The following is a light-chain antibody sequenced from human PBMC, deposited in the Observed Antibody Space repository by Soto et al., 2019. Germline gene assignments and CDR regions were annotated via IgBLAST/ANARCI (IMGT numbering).Light chain of an antibody. CDR3: QQYENLPT. J-gene: IGKJ5*01. Sequence: IQMTQSPAALSAPVGDRVTITCQASQNINNYLNWYQQKPGRAPKLLIYDASNLEAGVPSRFRGSGSGTDFTFTISRLQPDDIATYYCQQYENLPTFGQGTRPEIK. CDR1: QNINNY. CDR2: DAS. V-gene: IGKV1-33*01.